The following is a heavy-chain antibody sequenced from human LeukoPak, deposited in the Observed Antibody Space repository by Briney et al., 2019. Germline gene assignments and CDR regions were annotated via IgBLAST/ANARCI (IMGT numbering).Heavy chain of an antibody. CDR1: GGSINTYY. J-gene: IGHJ4*02. CDR2: IYSSGTT. D-gene: IGHD1-26*01. CDR3: ARHSRTYYDFDY. V-gene: IGHV4-59*08. Sequence: SETLSLTCAVSGGSINTYYWSWIRQSPGKGLEWIGYIYSSGTTNYNPSLKSRLTISIDTSRNQFSLRLSSVTAADTAVYYCARHSRTYYDFDYWGQGTLVTVSS.